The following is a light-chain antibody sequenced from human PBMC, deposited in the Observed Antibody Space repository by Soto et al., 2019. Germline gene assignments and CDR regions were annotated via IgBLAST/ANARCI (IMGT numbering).Light chain of an antibody. Sequence: EIVMTQSPGTLSVSPGERATLSCRASQSVSSNLAWYQQKPGQAPRLLIYDASNRATGIPARFSGTGSGTDFTLTINNLEPEDFAVYYCQVRTNWSIAFGRGTRLEIK. J-gene: IGKJ5*01. CDR2: DAS. CDR1: QSVSSN. V-gene: IGKV3-11*01. CDR3: QVRTNWSIA.